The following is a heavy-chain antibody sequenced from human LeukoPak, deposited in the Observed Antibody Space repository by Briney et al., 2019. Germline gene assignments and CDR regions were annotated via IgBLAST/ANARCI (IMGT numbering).Heavy chain of an antibody. CDR3: ARRPQLHYYGSGSYRGRFDP. D-gene: IGHD3-10*01. J-gene: IGHJ5*02. V-gene: IGHV4-34*01. Sequence: SETLSLTCAVYGGSFSGYYWSWIRQPPGKGLEWIGEINHSGSTNYNPSLKSRVTISVDTSKNQFSLKLSSVTAADTAVYYCARRPQLHYYGSGSYRGRFDPWGQGTLVTVSS. CDR2: INHSGST. CDR1: GGSFSGYY.